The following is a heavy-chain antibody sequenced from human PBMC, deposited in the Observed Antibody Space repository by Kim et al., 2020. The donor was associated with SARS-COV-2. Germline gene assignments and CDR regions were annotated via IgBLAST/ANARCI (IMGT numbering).Heavy chain of an antibody. J-gene: IGHJ4*02. Sequence: GGSLRLSCAASGFTFSSYAMSWVRQAPGKGLEWVSAISGSGGSTYYADSVKGRFTISRDNSMNTLYLQMNSLRAEDTAVYYCAKAKLVRKYYYGSGSFDYWGQGTLVTVSS. CDR1: GFTFSSYA. CDR2: ISGSGGST. CDR3: AKAKLVRKYYYGSGSFDY. V-gene: IGHV3-23*01. D-gene: IGHD3-10*01.